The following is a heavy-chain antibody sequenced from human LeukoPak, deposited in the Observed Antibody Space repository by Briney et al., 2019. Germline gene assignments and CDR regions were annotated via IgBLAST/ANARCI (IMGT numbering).Heavy chain of an antibody. CDR2: IFYTGNP. CDR1: GGSISSRY. CDR3: ARHGGNSVYDPFEH. Sequence: SETLSLTCTVSGGSISSRYWSWIRQSPGKGLEWIGCIFYTGNPNYNPSLKSRVTISVDTSKKQFSLRLSSVTAADTAVYYCARHGGNSVYDPFEHWGQGTLVTVSS. J-gene: IGHJ4*02. D-gene: IGHD5/OR15-5a*01. V-gene: IGHV4-59*08.